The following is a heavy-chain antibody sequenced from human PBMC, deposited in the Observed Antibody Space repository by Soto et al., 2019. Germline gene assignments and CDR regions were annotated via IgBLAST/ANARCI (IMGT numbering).Heavy chain of an antibody. Sequence: QAQLVQSGAEVKKPGSSVKVSCKASGGTFSSYTISWVRQAPGQGLEWMGRIIPILGIANYAQKFQGRVTITADKSTSTAYMELSSLRSEDTAVYYCARRWYGSGSYKTSDYWGQGTLVTVSS. CDR2: IIPILGIA. D-gene: IGHD3-10*01. J-gene: IGHJ4*02. V-gene: IGHV1-69*02. CDR3: ARRWYGSGSYKTSDY. CDR1: GGTFSSYT.